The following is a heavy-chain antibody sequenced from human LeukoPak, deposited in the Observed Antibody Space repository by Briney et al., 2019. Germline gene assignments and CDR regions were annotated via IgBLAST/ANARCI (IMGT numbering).Heavy chain of an antibody. CDR2: IWYDGSNK. D-gene: IGHD3-22*01. CDR3: ARDPPYYYDSSGYYQGYFDY. V-gene: IGHV3-33*01. J-gene: IGHJ4*02. CDR1: GFTFSSYG. Sequence: PGGSLRLSCAASGFTFSSYGMHWVRQAPGKGLEWVAVIWYDGSNKYYADSVKGRFTISRDNSKNTLYLQMNSLRAEDTAVYYCARDPPYYYDSSGYYQGYFDYWGQGTLVTVSP.